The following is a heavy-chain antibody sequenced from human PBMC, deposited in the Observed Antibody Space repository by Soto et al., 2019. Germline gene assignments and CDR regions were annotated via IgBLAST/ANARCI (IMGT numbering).Heavy chain of an antibody. D-gene: IGHD3-22*01. V-gene: IGHV3-15*01. J-gene: IGHJ3*02. CDR1: GFTFSNAW. Sequence: GGSLRLSCAASGFTFSNAWMSWVRQAPGKGLEWVGRIKSKTDGGTTDYAAPVKGRFTISRDDSKNTLYLQMNSLKTEDAAVYYSATGGSDDRSGLYDAFDIWGQGTMVTVSS. CDR2: IKSKTDGGTT. CDR3: ATGGSDDRSGLYDAFDI.